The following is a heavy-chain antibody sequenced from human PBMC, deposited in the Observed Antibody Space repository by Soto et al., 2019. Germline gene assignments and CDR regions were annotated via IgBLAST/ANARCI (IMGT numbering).Heavy chain of an antibody. CDR1: GYTFTGYG. CDR3: ARQIDCGGDCYSPWFDP. D-gene: IGHD2-21*02. J-gene: IGHJ5*02. CDR2: ISAYNGNT. Sequence: VSVNGSCEASGYTFTGYGISWVRQDPGQALEWMGWISAYNGNTNYAQKLQGRVTMTTDTSTSTAYMELRSLRSDDTAVYYCARQIDCGGDCYSPWFDPWGQGTLVTVSS. V-gene: IGHV1-18*04.